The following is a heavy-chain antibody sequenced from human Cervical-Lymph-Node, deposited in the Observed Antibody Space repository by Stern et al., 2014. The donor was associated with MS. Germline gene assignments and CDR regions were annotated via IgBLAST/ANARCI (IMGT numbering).Heavy chain of an antibody. J-gene: IGHJ3*01. Sequence: QVQLVQSGAEMKKPGSSVKVSCKASGGTFSNYAFNWVRQAPGQGLEWVGLIIPQYGTPNYAQKFQGRVTIIAAESTVYMELTSLRSEDAAVYYCAIFHPPRWGQGTMVTVSS. CDR2: IIPQYGTP. CDR3: AIFHPPR. V-gene: IGHV1-69*01. CDR1: GGTFSNYA.